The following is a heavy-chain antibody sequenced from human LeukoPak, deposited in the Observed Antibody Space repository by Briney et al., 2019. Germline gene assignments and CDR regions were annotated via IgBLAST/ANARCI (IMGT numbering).Heavy chain of an antibody. D-gene: IGHD3-10*01. CDR3: VRGGGFNSGFEY. V-gene: IGHV1-18*04. J-gene: IGHJ4*02. Sequence: ASVKVSCRASGYTFVSYGITWVRQAPGQGLEWMGWISVYNGDTKYAQNLQGRVTLTTDTSTSTAYMELRSLRSDDTAVYYCVRGGGFNSGFEYWGQGTLVIVSS. CDR1: GYTFVSYG. CDR2: ISVYNGDT.